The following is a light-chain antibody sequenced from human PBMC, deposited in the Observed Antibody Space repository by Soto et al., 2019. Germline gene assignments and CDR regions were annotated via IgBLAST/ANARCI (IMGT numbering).Light chain of an antibody. J-gene: IGLJ1*01. CDR1: SSDVGGFNF. Sequence: QSALTQPASVSGSPGQSITISCTGSSSDVGGFNFVSWYQKHPGKAPKLMIYDVASRPSGVSNRFSGSKSGNTASLTISWLQFEDEADYYCRSYTTSSTRVFGTGTKVTVL. V-gene: IGLV2-14*03. CDR2: DVA. CDR3: RSYTTSSTRV.